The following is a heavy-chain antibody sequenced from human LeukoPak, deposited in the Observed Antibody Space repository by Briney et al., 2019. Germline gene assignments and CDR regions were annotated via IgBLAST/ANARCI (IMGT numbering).Heavy chain of an antibody. Sequence: SGGSLRLSCTLSVHRFCACAMQCARGAPDKGVEWGEVISIDGNTQYYADSVRGRFSISRDNSENTLYLEMSSLRGEDTGIFYCAREEYKYGLGALDVWGQGTTVTVSS. CDR3: AREEYKYGLGALDV. CDR2: ISIDGNTQ. V-gene: IGHV3-30-3*01. J-gene: IGHJ6*02. D-gene: IGHD5-18*01. CDR1: VHRFCACA.